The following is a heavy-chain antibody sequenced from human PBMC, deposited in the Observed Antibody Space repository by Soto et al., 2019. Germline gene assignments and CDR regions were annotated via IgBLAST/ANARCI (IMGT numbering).Heavy chain of an antibody. V-gene: IGHV1-69*06. CDR3: VRGAHYAISTGKGYYFPGMDV. CDR1: GLIFSSYA. CDR2: ILPIFGTT. Sequence: QVQLVQSGAEVKKPGSSVKVSCKASGLIFSSYAISWVRQAPGQGLEWVGGILPIFGTTNYAQRFKGIVTITADTSTTTSYLDLSSLRSEDTAVYFCVRGAHYAISTGKGYYFPGMDVWGQGTTVTVSS. D-gene: IGHD3-9*01. J-gene: IGHJ6*02.